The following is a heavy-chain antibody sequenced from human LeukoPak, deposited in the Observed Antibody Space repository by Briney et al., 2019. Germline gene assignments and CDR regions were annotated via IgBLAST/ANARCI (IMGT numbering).Heavy chain of an antibody. Sequence: GGPLRLSCAASGFTFDDYAMHWVRQAPGKGLEWVSGISWNSGSIGYADSVKGRFTISRDNAKNSLYLQMNSLRAEDTALYYCAKGHSSGWYDFDYWGQGTLVTVSS. CDR1: GFTFDDYA. J-gene: IGHJ4*02. CDR3: AKGHSSGWYDFDY. CDR2: ISWNSGSI. D-gene: IGHD6-19*01. V-gene: IGHV3-9*01.